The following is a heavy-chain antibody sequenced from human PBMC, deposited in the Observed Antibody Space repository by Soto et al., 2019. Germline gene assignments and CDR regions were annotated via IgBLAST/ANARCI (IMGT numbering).Heavy chain of an antibody. V-gene: IGHV3-23*01. J-gene: IGHJ4*02. D-gene: IGHD3-3*01. CDR2: INNSGGTT. CDR1: GFAFSTYA. CDR3: AKGYRFGYDFLFPDY. Sequence: EVQLLESGGGLVQPGGSLRLSCAASGFAFSTYAMGWVRQAPGKGLEWVSSINNSGGTTYYADSVKGRFTISRDNSKNTLYLQMNSLRAEDTALYYCAKGYRFGYDFLFPDYWGQGTLVTVSS.